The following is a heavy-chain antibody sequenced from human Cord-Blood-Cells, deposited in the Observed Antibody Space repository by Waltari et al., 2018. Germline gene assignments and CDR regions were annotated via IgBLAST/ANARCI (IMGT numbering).Heavy chain of an antibody. Sequence: QVQLQESGPGLVKPSETLSLTCTVPGGSISSYYWSWIRQPPGKGLEWIGYIYYSGSTNYNPSLKSRVTISVDTSKNQFSLKLSSETAADTAVYYCAAYYYDSSGYYLIDYWGQGTLVTVSS. V-gene: IGHV4-59*01. CDR2: IYYSGST. CDR1: GGSISSYY. CDR3: AAYYYDSSGYYLIDY. J-gene: IGHJ4*02. D-gene: IGHD3-22*01.